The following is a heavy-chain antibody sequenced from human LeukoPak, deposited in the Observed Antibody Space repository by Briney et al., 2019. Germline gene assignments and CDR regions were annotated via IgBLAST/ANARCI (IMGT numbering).Heavy chain of an antibody. D-gene: IGHD1-26*01. CDR2: IYYSGST. CDR3: ARVVGATYEDYFDY. J-gene: IGHJ4*02. CDR1: GGSISSSSYY. Sequence: SETLSLTCTVSGGSISSSSYYWGWIRQPPGKGLEWIGNIYYSGSTYYNPSLKSRVTISVDTSKNQFSLKLSSVTAADTAVYYCARVVGATYEDYFDYWGQGTLVTVSS. V-gene: IGHV4-39*07.